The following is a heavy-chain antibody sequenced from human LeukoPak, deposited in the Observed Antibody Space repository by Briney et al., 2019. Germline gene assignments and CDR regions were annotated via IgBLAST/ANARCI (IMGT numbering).Heavy chain of an antibody. J-gene: IGHJ4*02. Sequence: GGSRRLSCAASGFTFISYTMNWFAQPPGKGLDGVSSISSSSSYIYYADSVKGRFTISRDNAKNTLYLQMNSLRAEDTAVYYCAKDPRRGSGWYPTFDYWGQGTLVTVSS. D-gene: IGHD6-19*01. V-gene: IGHV3-21*01. CDR2: ISSSSSYI. CDR3: AKDPRRGSGWYPTFDY. CDR1: GFTFISYT.